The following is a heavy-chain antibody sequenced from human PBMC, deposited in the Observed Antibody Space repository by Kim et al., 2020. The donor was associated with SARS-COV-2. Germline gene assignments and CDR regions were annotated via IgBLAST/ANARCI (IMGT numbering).Heavy chain of an antibody. Sequence: NPSLRSRVPISVDTSKKRFSLKLGSVTAADTAVYYCARFVRGGIMRGIDYWGQGTLVTVSS. CDR3: ARFVRGGIMRGIDY. V-gene: IGHV4-39*01. D-gene: IGHD3-10*01. J-gene: IGHJ4*02.